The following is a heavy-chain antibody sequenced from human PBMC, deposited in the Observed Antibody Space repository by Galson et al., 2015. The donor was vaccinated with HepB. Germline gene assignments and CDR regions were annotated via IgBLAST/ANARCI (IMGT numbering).Heavy chain of an antibody. Sequence: CAISGDSVSSNSAAWNWIRQSPSRGLEWLGRTYYRSKWYNDYAVSVKSRMTINPDTSKNQFSLQLNSVTPEDTAVYFRARDQYYFGSEATDNWFDPWGQGTLVTVSS. CDR3: ARDQYYFGSEATDNWFDP. CDR2: TYYRSKWYN. V-gene: IGHV6-1*01. D-gene: IGHD3-10*01. J-gene: IGHJ5*02. CDR1: GDSVSSNSAA.